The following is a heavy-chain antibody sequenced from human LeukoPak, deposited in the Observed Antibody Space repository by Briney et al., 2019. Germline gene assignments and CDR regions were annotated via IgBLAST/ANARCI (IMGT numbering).Heavy chain of an antibody. V-gene: IGHV3-13*01. CDR1: GFTFDDYA. D-gene: IGHD6-25*01. Sequence: GSLGLSCAASGFTFDDYAMHWVRQPTGKGLEWVSGIGTAGDIYYAGSVKGRFTISRENAKNSLYLQMNSLRAGDTAVYYCARDRGRYHMDVWGKGTTVTISS. CDR3: ARDRGRYHMDV. J-gene: IGHJ6*03. CDR2: IGTAGDI.